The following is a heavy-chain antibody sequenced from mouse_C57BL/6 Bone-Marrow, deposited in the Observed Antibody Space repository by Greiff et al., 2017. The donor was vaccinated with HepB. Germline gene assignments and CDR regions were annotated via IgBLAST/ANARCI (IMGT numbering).Heavy chain of an antibody. CDR1: GFNINNNY. V-gene: IGHV14-3*01. J-gene: IGHJ3*01. Sequence: VQLQQSVAELVRPGASVKLSCTASGFNINNNYMHWVTQRPEQGLEWIGRIDPANGNTTYAPKVQGQATITADTSSNTAYLQFSSLTSEDTAISYCARGGRYGAWFAYWGQGTLVTVSA. CDR2: IDPANGNT. D-gene: IGHD1-1*01. CDR3: ARGGRYGAWFAY.